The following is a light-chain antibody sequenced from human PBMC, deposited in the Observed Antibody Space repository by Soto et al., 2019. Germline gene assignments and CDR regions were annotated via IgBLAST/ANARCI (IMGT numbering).Light chain of an antibody. Sequence: EIVLSQSPGTLSVSPGEGATLSCRAGQGVTTNLAWYQQKSGQSPRPLIYDVSIRATGVPARFSGTGSETDFTLTITGLQSKDSAVYFCQQYNNWPFSFGQGPRREF. CDR1: QGVTTN. CDR2: DVS. V-gene: IGKV3-15*01. CDR3: QQYNNWPFS. J-gene: IGKJ5*01.